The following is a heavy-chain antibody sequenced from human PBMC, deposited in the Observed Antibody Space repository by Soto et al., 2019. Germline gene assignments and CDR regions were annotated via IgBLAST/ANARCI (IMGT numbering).Heavy chain of an antibody. CDR3: AKLIWAARDIVVIPGLKDYFYYGVDV. Sequence: EVQLVESGGVEVQPGGSLRLSCAASGFTFDDYAMHWVRQAPGKGLEWVSLISWDGGTAYYADSVKGRFTVSRDNSKNSLYLQMNSLRAEDTALYYCAKLIWAARDIVVIPGLKDYFYYGVDVWGQGTTVTVSS. CDR2: ISWDGGTA. CDR1: GFTFDDYA. V-gene: IGHV3-43D*04. D-gene: IGHD2-2*01. J-gene: IGHJ6*02.